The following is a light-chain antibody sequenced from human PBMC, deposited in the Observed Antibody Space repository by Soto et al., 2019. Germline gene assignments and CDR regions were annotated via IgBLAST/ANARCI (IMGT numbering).Light chain of an antibody. CDR3: QQYGSSPRT. Sequence: EIVLTQSPGIQSLSPGERATLSCRASQSVSNDFLAWYQQKPGQAPRLLIYGASTRATDVPDRFSGSGSGADFILTICRLEPEDFAVYYCQQYGSSPRTFGQGTKVDIK. CDR2: GAS. CDR1: QSVSNDF. V-gene: IGKV3-20*01. J-gene: IGKJ1*01.